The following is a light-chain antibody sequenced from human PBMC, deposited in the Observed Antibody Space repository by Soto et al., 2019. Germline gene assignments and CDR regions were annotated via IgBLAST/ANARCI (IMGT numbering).Light chain of an antibody. Sequence: EIVLTQSPGTLSLSPGERATLSCRASQSVSSRYLAWYQQKPGQAPRLLIYGASSRATGIPDRFSGSWSGTDFTHTLSILEPQEFAGYYCQQSGSSFPFCQGTKGEIK. CDR3: QQSGSSFP. CDR1: QSVSSRY. CDR2: GAS. V-gene: IGKV3-20*01. J-gene: IGKJ1*01.